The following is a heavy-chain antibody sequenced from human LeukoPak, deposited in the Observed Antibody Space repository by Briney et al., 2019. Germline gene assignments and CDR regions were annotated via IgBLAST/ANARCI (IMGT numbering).Heavy chain of an antibody. CDR2: FKSKADGGTT. J-gene: IGHJ4*02. CDR3: ATGYYYESSGYPWYFDY. V-gene: IGHV3-15*01. D-gene: IGHD3-22*01. Sequence: GGSLRLSCATSGFTFTDAWMTWVRQAPGKGLEWVGRFKSKADGGTTDYAAPVKGRFTISGDDSKSILYLQMNSLKTEDTAVYSCATGYYYESSGYPWYFDYWGQGTLVTVSS. CDR1: GFTFTDAW.